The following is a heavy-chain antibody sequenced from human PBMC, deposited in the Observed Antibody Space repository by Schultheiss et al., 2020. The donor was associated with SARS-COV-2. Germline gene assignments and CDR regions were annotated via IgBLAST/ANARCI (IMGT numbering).Heavy chain of an antibody. CDR3: ARHLSYYYESSGYFDY. CDR2: IYYSGST. D-gene: IGHD3-22*01. V-gene: IGHV4-59*08. Sequence: SETLSLTCTVSGGSISSYYWSWIRQPPGKGLEWIGYIYYSGSTNYNPSLKSRVTISVDTSKNQFSLKLSSVTAADTAVYYCARHLSYYYESSGYFDYWGQGTLVTVSS. J-gene: IGHJ4*02. CDR1: GGSISSYY.